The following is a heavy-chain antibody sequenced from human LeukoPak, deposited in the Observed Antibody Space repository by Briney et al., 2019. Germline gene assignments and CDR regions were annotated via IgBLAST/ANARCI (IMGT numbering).Heavy chain of an antibody. Sequence: PGGSLRLSCARSGFTFSTYWMSWVRQAPGKGLEWVANINQDGGEKHYVDSVKGRFTISRDNSKNTLYLQMNSLRAEDTAVYYCAKDLCSTVVTPLCWYFDLWGRGTLVTVSS. CDR2: INQDGGEK. V-gene: IGHV3-7*01. CDR1: GFTFSTYW. J-gene: IGHJ2*01. D-gene: IGHD4-23*01. CDR3: AKDLCSTVVTPLCWYFDL.